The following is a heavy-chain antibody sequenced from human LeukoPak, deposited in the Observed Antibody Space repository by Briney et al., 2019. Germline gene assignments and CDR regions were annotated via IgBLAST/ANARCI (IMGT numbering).Heavy chain of an antibody. V-gene: IGHV3-30-3*01. CDR3: ARDRSKCMDV. Sequence: PGGSLRLSCAASGFMFSSFAMNWVRQAPGKGLEWVAVVSNDGNNKQYTNSVKGRFTISRDNSKNTLYLEMDSLRTEDTAVYYCARDRSKCMDVWGQGTTVTVSS. CDR1: GFMFSSFA. CDR2: VSNDGNNK. J-gene: IGHJ6*02. D-gene: IGHD3-10*01.